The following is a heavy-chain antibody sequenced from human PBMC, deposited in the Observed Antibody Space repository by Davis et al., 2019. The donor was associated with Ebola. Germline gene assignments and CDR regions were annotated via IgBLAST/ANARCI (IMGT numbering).Heavy chain of an antibody. CDR3: VKGLGMPAAGTVFGY. D-gene: IGHD6-13*01. CDR1: GFTFSSYG. Sequence: PGGSLRLSCAASGFTFSSYGMHWVRQAPGKGLEYVSAISSNGGTTYYADSLKGRFTISRDNSKNTLYLQMSSLRAEDTAVYYCVKGLGMPAAGTVFGYWGQGALVTVSS. V-gene: IGHV3-64D*06. J-gene: IGHJ4*02. CDR2: ISSNGGTT.